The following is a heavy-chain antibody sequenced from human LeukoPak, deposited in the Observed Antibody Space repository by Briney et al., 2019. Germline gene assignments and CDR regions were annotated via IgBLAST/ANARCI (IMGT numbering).Heavy chain of an antibody. V-gene: IGHV4-39*01. CDR2: IYYSGST. CDR3: ARQTDVLLWFGELWGVGYFDY. D-gene: IGHD3-10*01. Sequence: SETLSLTCTVSGASISSSSYYWGWIRQPPGKGLEWIGSIYYSGSTYYNPSLKSRVTISVDTSKNQFSLKLSSVTAADTAVYYCARQTDVLLWFGELWGVGYFDYWGQGTLVTVSS. J-gene: IGHJ4*02. CDR1: GASISSSSYY.